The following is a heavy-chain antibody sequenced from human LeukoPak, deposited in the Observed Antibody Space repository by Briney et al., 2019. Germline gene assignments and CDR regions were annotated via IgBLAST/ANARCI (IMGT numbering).Heavy chain of an antibody. D-gene: IGHD6-13*01. V-gene: IGHV1-3*01. Sequence: ASVKVSCKASGYTFTSYAIHWVRQAPGQRLEWMGWINAGNGNTKYSQKFQGRVTITTDTSASTAYMELSSLRSEDTAVYYCARVGAAARPYYFDSWGQGTLVTVSS. CDR3: ARVGAAARPYYFDS. CDR2: INAGNGNT. CDR1: GYTFTSYA. J-gene: IGHJ4*02.